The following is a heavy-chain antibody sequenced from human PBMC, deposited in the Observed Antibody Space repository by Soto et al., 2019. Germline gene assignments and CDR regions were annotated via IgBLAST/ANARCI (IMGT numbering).Heavy chain of an antibody. CDR3: ARSHYTYGLLIDY. V-gene: IGHV4-39*01. J-gene: IGHJ4*02. CDR1: GGSINYNSYH. Sequence: PSETLSLTCSFSGGSINYNSYHWGWIRQPPGQGLEWIGSIFYTGTTFYNPSLESRVFISVDTSKNEFSLRLTSVTAADTAVYYCARSHYTYGLLIDYWGPGTLVTVSS. CDR2: IFYTGTT. D-gene: IGHD2-8*01.